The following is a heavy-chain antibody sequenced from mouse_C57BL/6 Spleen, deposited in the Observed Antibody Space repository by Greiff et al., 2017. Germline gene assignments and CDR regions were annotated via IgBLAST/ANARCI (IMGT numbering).Heavy chain of an antibody. CDR1: GYTFTSYW. CDR2: IDPSDSYT. CDR3: ARGVTSMDD. D-gene: IGHD2-3*01. V-gene: IGHV1-59*01. Sequence: QVQLQQPGPELVRPGTSVKLSCKASGYTFTSYWMHWVKQRPGQGLEWIGVIDPSDSYTNYNQKFKGKATLTVDTSSSTAYMQLSSLTSEDAAVYDCARGVTSMDDWGQGTSVTVAS. J-gene: IGHJ4*01.